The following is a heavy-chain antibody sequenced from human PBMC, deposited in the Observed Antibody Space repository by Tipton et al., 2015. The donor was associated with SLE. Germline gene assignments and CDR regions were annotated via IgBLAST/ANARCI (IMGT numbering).Heavy chain of an antibody. CDR3: ARRYSGYGHFDY. J-gene: IGHJ4*02. CDR2: INHSGST. D-gene: IGHD5-12*01. V-gene: IGHV4-34*01. Sequence: TLSLTCAVYGGSFSGYYWSWIRQPPGKGLEWIGEINHSGSTNYNPSRKSRVTISVDTSKNQFSLKLSSVTAADTAVYYCARRYSGYGHFDYWGQGTLVTVSS. CDR1: GGSFSGYY.